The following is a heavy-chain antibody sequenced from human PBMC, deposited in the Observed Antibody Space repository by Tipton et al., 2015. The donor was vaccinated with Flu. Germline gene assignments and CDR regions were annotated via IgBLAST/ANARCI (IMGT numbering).Heavy chain of an antibody. CDR2: VGYDGRST. CDR1: GAIISTYA. D-gene: IGHD4-23*01. Sequence: SLRLSCVASGAIISTYAMTWVRQAPGKGLEWVALVGYDGRSTDYAESVKGRFTISRDNSKDSLYLQMNSLRTEDGGVYYCVKSQVMGTPNQPEFDSWGQGTVVTVSS. CDR3: VKSQVMGTPNQPEFDS. V-gene: IGHV3-43D*04. J-gene: IGHJ4*02.